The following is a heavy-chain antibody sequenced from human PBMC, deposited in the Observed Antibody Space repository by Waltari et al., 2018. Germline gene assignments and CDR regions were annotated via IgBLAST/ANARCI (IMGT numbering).Heavy chain of an antibody. Sequence: QVQLQQWGAGLLKPSKTLSLTCAVYGGSFSGYYWSWIRQPPGKGLEWIGESNHSGSTNYNPSLKSRVTISVDTAKNQFSLKLSSVTAADPAVYYCARFGGGNTQTANAFDIWGQGTMVTVSS. V-gene: IGHV4-34*01. CDR1: GGSFSGYY. D-gene: IGHD3-10*01. CDR2: SNHSGST. CDR3: ARFGGGNTQTANAFDI. J-gene: IGHJ3*02.